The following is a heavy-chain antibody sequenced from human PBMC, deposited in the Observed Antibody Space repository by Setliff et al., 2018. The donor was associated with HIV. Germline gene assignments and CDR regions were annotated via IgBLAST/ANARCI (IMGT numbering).Heavy chain of an antibody. CDR1: GGTFSSYA. CDR2: IIPIFGTA. Sequence: SVKVSCKASGGTFSSYAISWVRQAPGQGLEWMGGIIPIFGTANYAQKFQGRVTITADESTSTAYMELSSLRSEDTAVYYCARGAYRRRDGGTYFYQFDFWGRGTLVTVSS. J-gene: IGHJ4*02. D-gene: IGHD1-26*01. CDR3: ARGAYRRRDGGTYFYQFDF. V-gene: IGHV1-69*13.